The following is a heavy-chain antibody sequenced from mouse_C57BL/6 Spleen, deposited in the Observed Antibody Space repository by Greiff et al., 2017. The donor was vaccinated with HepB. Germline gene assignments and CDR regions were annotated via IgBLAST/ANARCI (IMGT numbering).Heavy chain of an antibody. V-gene: IGHV1-80*01. CDR3: ERGELPYAMDY. CDR2: IYPGDGDN. J-gene: IGHJ4*01. D-gene: IGHD2-12*01. Sequence: VQLQQSGAELVQPGASVKISCKASGYAFSSYWMNWVKQRPGKGLEWIGQIYPGDGDNDYHGKFKGKATLTADKSSSTAYMQLSSLTSEDSAVYFCERGELPYAMDYWGQGTSGTVSS. CDR1: GYAFSSYW.